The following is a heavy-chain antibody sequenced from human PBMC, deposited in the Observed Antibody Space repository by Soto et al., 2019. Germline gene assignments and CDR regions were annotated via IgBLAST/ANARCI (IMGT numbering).Heavy chain of an antibody. V-gene: IGHV3-48*02. Sequence: EVQLVESGGGLVQPGGSLRLSCAASGFTLSNYAVNWVRQAPGKGLEWVSYISSDSRYIYHGDCVKGRFTISRDNARHSVYLQMNSLRDEDTAVYYCARIKLEDFFFINVDVYDMDVWGQGTPVTVSS. CDR3: ARIKLEDFFFINVDVYDMDV. J-gene: IGHJ6*02. CDR1: GFTLSNYA. D-gene: IGHD3-3*01. CDR2: ISSDSRYI.